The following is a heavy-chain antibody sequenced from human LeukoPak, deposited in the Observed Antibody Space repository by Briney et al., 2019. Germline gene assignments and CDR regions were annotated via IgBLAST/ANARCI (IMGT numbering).Heavy chain of an antibody. V-gene: IGHV4-39*07. CDR2: IYYSGRT. J-gene: IGHJ4*02. CDR1: GGSISSSSYY. Sequence: PSETLSLTCTVSGGSISSSSYYWGWIRQPPGKGLEWIGSIYYSGRTSYNPSLKSRVTISVDTSKNQFSLKLSSVTAADTAGYYCARVTVGVRGLHFDNWGQGTLVTVSS. CDR3: ARVTVGVRGLHFDN. D-gene: IGHD3-10*01.